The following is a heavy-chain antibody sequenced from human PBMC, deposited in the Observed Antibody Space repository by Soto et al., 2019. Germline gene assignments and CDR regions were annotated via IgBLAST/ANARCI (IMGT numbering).Heavy chain of an antibody. V-gene: IGHV4-59*01. J-gene: IGHJ4*02. CDR3: VRDVPSSSYFDY. CDR1: GGSISSYY. D-gene: IGHD6-13*01. Sequence: SETLSLTCTVSGGSISSYYWSWIRQPPGKGLEWIGYIYYSGSTNYNPSLKSRVTISVDTSKNQFSLKLSSVTAADTAVYYCVRDVPSSSYFDYWGQGALVTVSS. CDR2: IYYSGST.